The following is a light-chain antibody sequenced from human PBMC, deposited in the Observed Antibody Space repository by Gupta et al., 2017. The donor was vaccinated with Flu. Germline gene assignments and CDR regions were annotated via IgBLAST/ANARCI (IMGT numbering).Light chain of an antibody. CDR2: GNT. J-gene: IGLJ2*01. CDR1: SSNIGTGYD. Sequence: QPVLPPPLSVSGAPGQGATISCPGSSSNIGTGYDVHWYQQLPGKAPKLLIYGNTNRPSGVPDRFSGSKSGTSASLAITGLQAGDEADYFCQSYDSSLSGVLFGGGTKLTVL. CDR3: QSYDSSLSGVL. V-gene: IGLV1-40*01.